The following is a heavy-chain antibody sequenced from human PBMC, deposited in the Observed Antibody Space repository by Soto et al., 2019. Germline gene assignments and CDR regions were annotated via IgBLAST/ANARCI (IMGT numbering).Heavy chain of an antibody. Sequence: SQTLSLTCAISGDSVSSNSAAWNWIRPSPSRGLEWLGRTYYRSKWYNDYAVSVKSRITINPDTSKNQFSLQLNSVTPEDTAVYYCARAYRSGGSCWAWSNWFDPWGQGTLVTVSS. CDR3: ARAYRSGGSCWAWSNWFDP. J-gene: IGHJ5*02. CDR2: TYYRSKWYN. CDR1: GDSVSSNSAA. V-gene: IGHV6-1*01. D-gene: IGHD2-15*01.